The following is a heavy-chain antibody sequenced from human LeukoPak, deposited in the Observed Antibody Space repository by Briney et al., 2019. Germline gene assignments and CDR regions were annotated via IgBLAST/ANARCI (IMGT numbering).Heavy chain of an antibody. CDR1: GASVGSVGYY. CDR2: IYYTATA. CDR3: ARNSQFGELSFDH. V-gene: IGHV4-31*03. J-gene: IGHJ4*02. D-gene: IGHD3-10*01. Sequence: PSETLSLTCTVSGASVGSVGYYWNWIRQRPGKGLEWIGYIYYTATAYHNPSLKSRAAISLDASKIHSSLRLSSVTAADTALYFCARNSQFGELSFDHWAQGTLLTVSS.